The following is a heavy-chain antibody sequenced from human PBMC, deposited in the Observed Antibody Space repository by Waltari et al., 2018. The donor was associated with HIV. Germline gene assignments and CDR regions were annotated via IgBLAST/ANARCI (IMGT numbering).Heavy chain of an antibody. J-gene: IGHJ3*02. CDR2: INHSGST. V-gene: IGHV4-34*01. CDR1: GGSFSGYY. D-gene: IGHD5-12*01. CDR3: ARMADYSGYDRRAFDI. Sequence: QVQLQQWGAGLLKPSETLSLTCAVYGGSFSGYYWSWIRQPPGKGLEWIGEINHSGSTNYNPSLKSRVTISVDTSKNQFSLKLSSVTAADTAVYYCARMADYSGYDRRAFDIWGQGTMVTVSS.